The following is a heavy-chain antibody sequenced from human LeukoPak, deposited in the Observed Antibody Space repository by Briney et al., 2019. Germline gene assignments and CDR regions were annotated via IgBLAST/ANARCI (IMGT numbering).Heavy chain of an antibody. CDR1: GFTFNIYA. CDR3: ARDGAYSYTY. V-gene: IGHV3-33*08. D-gene: IGHD5-18*01. Sequence: HPGGSLRLSCSASGFTFNIYAMHWVRQAPGKGLEWVAIIWHDGNNKYYADSVRGRFTISRDNSKNTLYLEMNSLRAEDTAVYYCARDGAYSYTYWGQGTLVTVSS. CDR2: IWHDGNNK. J-gene: IGHJ4*02.